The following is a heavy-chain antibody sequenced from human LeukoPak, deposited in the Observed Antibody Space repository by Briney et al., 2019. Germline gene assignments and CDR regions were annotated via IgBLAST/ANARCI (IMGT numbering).Heavy chain of an antibody. D-gene: IGHD3-22*01. CDR3: ARDYYDSSGYYADY. CDR2: IYTSGST. J-gene: IGHJ4*02. V-gene: IGHV4-4*07. CDR1: GGSISSYY. Sequence: PETLSLTCTVSGGSISSYYWSWIRQPAGKGLEWIGRIYTSGSTNYNPSLKSRVTMSVDTSKNQFSLKLSSVTAADTAVYYCARDYYDSSGYYADYWGQGTLVTVSS.